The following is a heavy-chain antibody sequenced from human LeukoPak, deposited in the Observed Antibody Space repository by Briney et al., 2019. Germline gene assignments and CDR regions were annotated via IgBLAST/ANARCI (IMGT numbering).Heavy chain of an antibody. D-gene: IGHD3-16*02. CDR1: GYTFTGYY. CDR3: ASPNPYDYVRGSYRYYYYMDV. CDR2: INPNSGGT. Sequence: ASVKVSCKASGYTFTGYYMHWVRQAPGQGLEWMGWINPNSGGTNYAQRFQGRVTMTRDTSISTAYMELSRLRSDDTAVYYCASPNPYDYVRGSYRYYYYMDVWGKGTTVTISS. J-gene: IGHJ6*03. V-gene: IGHV1-2*02.